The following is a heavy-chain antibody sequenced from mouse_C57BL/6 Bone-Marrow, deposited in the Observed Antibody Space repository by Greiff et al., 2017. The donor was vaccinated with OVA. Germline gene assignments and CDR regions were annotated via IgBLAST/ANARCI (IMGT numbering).Heavy chain of an antibody. J-gene: IGHJ2*01. CDR2: INPSTGGT. Sequence: VQLQHSGPELVKPGASVKISCKASGYSFTGYYMNWVKQSPEKSLEWIGEINPSTGGTTYNQKFKAKATLTVDKSSSTAYMQLKSLTSEDSAVYYCARGRTGDYWGQGTTLTVSS. CDR1: GYSFTGYY. CDR3: ARGRTGDY. D-gene: IGHD4-1*01. V-gene: IGHV1-42*01.